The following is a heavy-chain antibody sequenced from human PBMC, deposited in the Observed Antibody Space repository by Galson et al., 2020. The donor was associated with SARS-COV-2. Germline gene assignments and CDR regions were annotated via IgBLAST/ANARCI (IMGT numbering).Heavy chain of an antibody. V-gene: IGHV1-18*04. D-gene: IGHD3-22*01. CDR2: ISAYTGNT. Sequence: ASVTVSCKASGYTFTSYGISWVRQAPGQGLEWMGWISAYTGNTNYAQKLQGRVTMTTDTSTSTAYMELRSLRSDDTAVYYCARWYYYDSSGYYQGDNWFDPWGHGTLVTGSS. CDR3: ARWYYYDSSGYYQGDNWFDP. CDR1: GYTFTSYG. J-gene: IGHJ5*02.